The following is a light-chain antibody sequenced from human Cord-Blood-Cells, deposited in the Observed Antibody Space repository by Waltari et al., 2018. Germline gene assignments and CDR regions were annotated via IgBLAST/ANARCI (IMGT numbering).Light chain of an antibody. Sequence: EIVLTQSPATLSLSPGERATLSCRASQSVSSYLAWYQQKPGQDPRLLIYDASNRATGLPPRSSGSPSTTHFPSTISSLGPEAFAVYYCQQRNIWPTYTFGQRTKVEI. CDR3: QQRNIWPTYT. V-gene: IGKV3-11*01. CDR1: QSVSSY. J-gene: IGKJ2*01. CDR2: DAS.